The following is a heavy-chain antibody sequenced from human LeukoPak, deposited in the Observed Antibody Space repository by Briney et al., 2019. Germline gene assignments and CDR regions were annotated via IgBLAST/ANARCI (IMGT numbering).Heavy chain of an antibody. J-gene: IGHJ4*02. V-gene: IGHV4-59*03. CDR1: GGSISSYS. D-gene: IGHD3-10*01. Sequence: SETLSLTCTVSGGSISSYSWSWIRQPPGKGLEWIGYIYYSGRTVYNPSLASRVTISIGASKDQFSLRLSSVTAADTAIYYCAGDYGSGSYRFDYWGQGTLVTVSS. CDR3: AGDYGSGSYRFDY. CDR2: IYYSGRT.